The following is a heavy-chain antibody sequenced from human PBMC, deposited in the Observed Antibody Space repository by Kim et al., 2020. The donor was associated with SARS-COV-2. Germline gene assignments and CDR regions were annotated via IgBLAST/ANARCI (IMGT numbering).Heavy chain of an antibody. CDR1: GGSFSGYY. D-gene: IGHD5-12*01. CDR2: INHSGST. Sequence: SETLSLTCAVYGGSFSGYYWSWIRQPPGKGLEWIGEINHSGSTNYNPSLKSRVTISVDTSKNQFSLKLSSVTAADTAVYYCARGYSGYDPFDYWGQGTLVTVSS. V-gene: IGHV4-34*01. CDR3: ARGYSGYDPFDY. J-gene: IGHJ4*02.